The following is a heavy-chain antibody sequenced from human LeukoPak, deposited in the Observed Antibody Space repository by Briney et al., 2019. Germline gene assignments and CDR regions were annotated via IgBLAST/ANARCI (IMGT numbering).Heavy chain of an antibody. J-gene: IGHJ6*03. CDR1: GYTFTRYD. V-gene: IGHV1-8*03. Sequence: ASVKVSCKASGYTFTRYDINWVRQATGQGLEWMGWMNPNSGNTGYAQKFQGRVTITRNTSISTAYMELSSLRSDDTAVYYCARGQYSSSYYYYYMDVWGKGTTVTVSS. D-gene: IGHD6-6*01. CDR3: ARGQYSSSYYYYYMDV. CDR2: MNPNSGNT.